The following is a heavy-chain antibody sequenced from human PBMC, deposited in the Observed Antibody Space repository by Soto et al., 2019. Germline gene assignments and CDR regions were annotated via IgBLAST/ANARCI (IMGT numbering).Heavy chain of an antibody. CDR1: GGSVSNNNW. V-gene: IGHV4-4*02. D-gene: IGHD3-16*01. Sequence: QVQLQESGPGLVKPSVTLSLSCAVSGGSVSNNNWWSWVRQSTGNGLEWIGEIHHSGGTSDNTSLYSRVPLSVDSTENEFSLRLNYVTAAGTAVYYCTRNSAYTRAYWGRGILVTVSS. CDR3: TRNSAYTRAY. CDR2: IHHSGGT. J-gene: IGHJ4*02.